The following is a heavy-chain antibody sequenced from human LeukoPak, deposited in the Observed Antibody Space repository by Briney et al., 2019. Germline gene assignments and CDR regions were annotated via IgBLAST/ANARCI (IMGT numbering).Heavy chain of an antibody. CDR3: ARGRSSIVATIFDY. CDR2: INHSGST. D-gene: IGHD5-12*01. V-gene: IGHV4-34*01. J-gene: IGHJ4*02. Sequence: SETLSLTCAVYGGSFSGYYWSWIRQPPGKGLEWIGEINHSGSTNYNPSLKSRVTISVDTSKNQFSLKLSSVTAADTAVYYCARGRSSIVATIFDYWGQGTLVTVSS. CDR1: GGSFSGYY.